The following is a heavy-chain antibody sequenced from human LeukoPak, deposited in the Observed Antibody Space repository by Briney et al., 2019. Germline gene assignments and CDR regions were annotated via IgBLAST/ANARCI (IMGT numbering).Heavy chain of an antibody. CDR1: GESFSNYY. CDR2: INDSGRI. Sequence: PSETLSLTCAVYGESFSNYYWSWIRQPPGKGLEWIGEINDSGRINYNPSLMSRVTVSVDTSKNQFSLRLTSVTATDTAVYYCARRWNYGRNYYIDVWGNGATVGVSS. D-gene: IGHD1-7*01. J-gene: IGHJ6*03. V-gene: IGHV4-34*01. CDR3: ARRWNYGRNYYIDV.